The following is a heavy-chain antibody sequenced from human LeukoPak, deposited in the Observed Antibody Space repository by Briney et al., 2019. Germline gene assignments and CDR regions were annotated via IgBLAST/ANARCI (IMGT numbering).Heavy chain of an antibody. D-gene: IGHD1-26*01. J-gene: IGHJ4*02. CDR3: ASWGHSGSYRAYYFDY. CDR1: GFTFSSYE. V-gene: IGHV3-48*03. CDR2: ISSSGSTI. Sequence: GGSLRLSCAASGFTFSSYEMNWVRQAPGKGLEWVSYISSSGSTIYYADSVKGRFTISRDNAKNTLYLQMNSLRAEDTAVYYCASWGHSGSYRAYYFDYWGQGTLVTVSS.